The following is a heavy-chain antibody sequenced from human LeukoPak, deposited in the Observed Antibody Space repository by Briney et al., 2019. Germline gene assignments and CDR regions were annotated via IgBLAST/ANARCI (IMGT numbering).Heavy chain of an antibody. Sequence: GGSVRLSCAASGFTFSSYAMHWVRQAPGKGLEWVAVVSYNGSNKYYADSVKGRFTISRDNSKNTLYLQMNSLRAEDTAVYYCARDLSRSRPDCSGGSCYSVYWGQGTLVTVSS. CDR3: ARDLSRSRPDCSGGSCYSVY. D-gene: IGHD2-15*01. CDR1: GFTFSSYA. CDR2: VSYNGSNK. V-gene: IGHV3-30*04. J-gene: IGHJ4*02.